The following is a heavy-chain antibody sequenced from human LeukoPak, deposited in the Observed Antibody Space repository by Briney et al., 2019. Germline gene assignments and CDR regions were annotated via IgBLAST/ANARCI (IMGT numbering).Heavy chain of an antibody. J-gene: IGHJ2*01. V-gene: IGHV1-69*13. Sequence: SVKVSCKASGGTFSSYAISWVRQAPGQGLEWMGGIIPIFGTANYAQKFQGRVTITADESTSTAYMELSSLRSEDTAVYYCAGPSRGGINWYFDLWGRGTLVTVTS. CDR3: AGPSRGGINWYFDL. CDR2: IIPIFGTA. CDR1: GGTFSSYA. D-gene: IGHD3-16*01.